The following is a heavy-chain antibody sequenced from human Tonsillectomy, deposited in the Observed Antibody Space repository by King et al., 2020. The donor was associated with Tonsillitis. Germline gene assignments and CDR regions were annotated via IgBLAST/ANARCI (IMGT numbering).Heavy chain of an antibody. Sequence: QLVQSGAEVKKPGESLKISCKGSGYSFSNYWIGWVRQMPGKGLEWMGLIYPGDSDTRYSPSFQGQVTISADKSISTAYLQWSSLKASDTAMYYCARHGRITSGWYLRSDYWGQGTLVTVSS. V-gene: IGHV5-51*01. CDR1: GYSFSNYW. D-gene: IGHD6-19*01. CDR2: IYPGDSDT. CDR3: ARHGRITSGWYLRSDY. J-gene: IGHJ4*02.